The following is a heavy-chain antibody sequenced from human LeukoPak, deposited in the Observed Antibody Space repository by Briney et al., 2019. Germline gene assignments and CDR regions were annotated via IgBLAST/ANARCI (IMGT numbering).Heavy chain of an antibody. Sequence: SQTLSLTCAVAGGSINTGAYYWSWIRQHAEKGLEWIGYIYYSGDTLYNPSLKRRVVVSLDMSKNQFSLRLNSVTAADTAVYYCAIEDQGNAFDIWGQGTMVTVSS. J-gene: IGHJ3*02. CDR2: IYYSGDT. CDR1: GGSINTGAYY. V-gene: IGHV4-31*11. D-gene: IGHD2-2*01. CDR3: AIEDQGNAFDI.